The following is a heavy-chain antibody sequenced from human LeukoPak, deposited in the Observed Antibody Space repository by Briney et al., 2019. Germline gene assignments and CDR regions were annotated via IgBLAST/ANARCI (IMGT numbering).Heavy chain of an antibody. Sequence: SETLSLTCTVSGGSISSYYWSWIRQPPGKGLEWIGYIHYSGSTNYNPSLKSRVTISVDTSKNQFSLKLSSVTAADTAVYYCARDGFWSGYYLGWFDPWGQGTLVTVSS. V-gene: IGHV4-59*01. CDR2: IHYSGST. J-gene: IGHJ5*02. CDR1: GGSISSYY. CDR3: ARDGFWSGYYLGWFDP. D-gene: IGHD3-3*01.